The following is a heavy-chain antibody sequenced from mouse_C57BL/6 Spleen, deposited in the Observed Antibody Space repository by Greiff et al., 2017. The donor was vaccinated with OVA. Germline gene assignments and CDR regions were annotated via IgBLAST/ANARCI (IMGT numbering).Heavy chain of an antibody. V-gene: IGHV1-9*01. Sequence: QVQLKQSGAELMKPGASVKLSCKATGYTFTGYWIEWVKQRPGHGLEWIGEIFPGSGSTNYNEKFKGKATFTADTSSNTAYMQLSSLTTEDSAIYYCARPLYDYDEETFAYWGQGTLVTVSA. J-gene: IGHJ3*01. CDR2: IFPGSGST. CDR1: GYTFTGYW. D-gene: IGHD2-4*01. CDR3: ARPLYDYDEETFAY.